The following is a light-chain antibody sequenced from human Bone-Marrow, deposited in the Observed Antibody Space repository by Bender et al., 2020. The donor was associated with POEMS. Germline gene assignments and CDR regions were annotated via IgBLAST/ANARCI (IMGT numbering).Light chain of an antibody. Sequence: QSALTQPASVSGSPGQSVTISCTGTSSDIGGYDYVSWYQQHAGKVPKLMIYDVSKRPSGVSNRFSGSKSGNTASLTISGLQAEDEADYYCSSYTRSATVVFGGGTKLTVL. V-gene: IGLV2-14*01. J-gene: IGLJ2*01. CDR3: SSYTRSATVV. CDR2: DVS. CDR1: SSDIGGYDY.